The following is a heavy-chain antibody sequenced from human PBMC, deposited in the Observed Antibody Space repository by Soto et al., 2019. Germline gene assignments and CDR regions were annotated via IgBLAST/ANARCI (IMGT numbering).Heavy chain of an antibody. V-gene: IGHV1-18*01. Sequence: QVQLVQSAPELTKPGASVKVSCRVSGHISGHYGISWVRLRAGQGLEWMGWISAHRGHTNYAHKFRGRVTMTTDPSPATVSMELTNLLSADTAVYFCARDGDQWDQRFCDNWGQGTLVTVSS. CDR1: GHISGHYG. CDR3: ARDGDQWDQRFCDN. D-gene: IGHD1-26*01. J-gene: IGHJ4*02. CDR2: ISAHRGHT.